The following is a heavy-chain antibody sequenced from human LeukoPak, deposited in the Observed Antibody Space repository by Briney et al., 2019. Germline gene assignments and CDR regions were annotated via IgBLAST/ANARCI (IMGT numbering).Heavy chain of an antibody. CDR2: ISYDGSNK. V-gene: IGHV3-30*04. CDR3: ARGKRMTGPFAAVDY. D-gene: IGHD3-9*01. Sequence: GGSLRLSCAASGFTFSSYAMHWVRQAPGKGLEWVAVISYDGSNKYYADSVKGRFTISRDNSKNTLYLQMNSLRAEDTAVYYCARGKRMTGPFAAVDYWGQGTLVTVSS. CDR1: GFTFSSYA. J-gene: IGHJ4*02.